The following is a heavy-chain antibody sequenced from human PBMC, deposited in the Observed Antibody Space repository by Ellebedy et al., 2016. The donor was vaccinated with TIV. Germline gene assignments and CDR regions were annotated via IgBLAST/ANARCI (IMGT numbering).Heavy chain of an antibody. CDR1: GFSFSTSA. V-gene: IGHV3-23*01. D-gene: IGHD2-21*01. Sequence: PGGSLRLSCSASGFSFSTSAMNWVRQAPGKGLEWVSGISGSGGTTYYADSVKGRFSISRDNSKNTLYLQMNRLRADDTALYYCAKMGLVRVIEDYWGQGTLVTVSS. CDR2: ISGSGGTT. CDR3: AKMGLVRVIEDY. J-gene: IGHJ4*02.